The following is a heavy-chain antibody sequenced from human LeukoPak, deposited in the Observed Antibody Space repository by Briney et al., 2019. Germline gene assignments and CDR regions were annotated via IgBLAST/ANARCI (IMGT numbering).Heavy chain of an antibody. D-gene: IGHD3-10*01. CDR3: ASQPYYYGSGGGRFDY. V-gene: IGHV1-18*04. CDR2: ISAYNGNT. CDR1: GYTFTSYG. J-gene: IGHJ4*02. Sequence: ASVKVSCKASGYTFTSYGISWVRQASGQGLEWMGWISAYNGNTNYAQKLQGRVTMTTDTSTSTAYMELRSLRSDDTAVYYCASQPYYYGSGGGRFDYWGQGTLVTVSS.